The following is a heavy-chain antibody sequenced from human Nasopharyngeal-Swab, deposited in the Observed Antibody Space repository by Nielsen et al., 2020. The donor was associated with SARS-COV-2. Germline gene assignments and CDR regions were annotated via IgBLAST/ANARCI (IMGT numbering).Heavy chain of an antibody. CDR3: ARDRIAAAGYYYYYYGMDV. D-gene: IGHD6-13*01. J-gene: IGHJ6*02. Sequence: GESLKISCAASGFTVSSNYMSWVRQAPGKGLEWVSSISSSSSYIYYADSVKGRFTISRDNAKNSLYLQMNSLRAEDTAVYYCARDRIAAAGYYYYYYGMDVWGQGTTVTVSS. V-gene: IGHV3-21*01. CDR2: ISSSSSYI. CDR1: GFTVSSNY.